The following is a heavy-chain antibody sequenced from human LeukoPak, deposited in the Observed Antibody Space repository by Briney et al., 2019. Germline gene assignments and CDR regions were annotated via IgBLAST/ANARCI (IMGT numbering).Heavy chain of an antibody. D-gene: IGHD3-16*01. J-gene: IGHJ4*02. CDR2: ISWDGGST. CDR1: GFTFSSYS. Sequence: GGSLRLSCAASGFTFSSYSMNWVRQAPGKGLEWVSLISWDGGSTYYADSVKGRFTISRDNSKNSLYLQMNSLRAEDTALYYCAKDPSPGGLRSAIDYWGQGTLVTVSS. V-gene: IGHV3-43D*03. CDR3: AKDPSPGGLRSAIDY.